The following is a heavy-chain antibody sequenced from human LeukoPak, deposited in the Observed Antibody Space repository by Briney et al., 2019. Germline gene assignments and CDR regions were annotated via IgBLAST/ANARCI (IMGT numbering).Heavy chain of an antibody. CDR3: ARDSFDSSGYFEYFQH. J-gene: IGHJ1*01. CDR1: GGSISSGGYY. V-gene: IGHV4-31*03. Sequence: SQTLSLTCTVSGGSISSGGYYWSWIRQHPGKGLEWIGYIYYSGSTYYNPSLKIRVTISVDTSKNQFSLKLSSVTAADTAVYYCARDSFDSSGYFEYFQHWGQGTLVTVSS. D-gene: IGHD3-22*01. CDR2: IYYSGST.